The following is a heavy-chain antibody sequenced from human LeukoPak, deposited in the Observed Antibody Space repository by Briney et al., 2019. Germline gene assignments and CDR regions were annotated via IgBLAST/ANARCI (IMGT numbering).Heavy chain of an antibody. Sequence: GGSLRLSCAASGFTFSSYAMSWVRQAPGKGLEWVSSMSGSGGSTYYADSVKGRFTISRDNSQNTLYLQLNSLRAEDTAVYYCAKGGYGSEIDYWGQGTLVTVSS. CDR1: GFTFSSYA. CDR3: AKGGYGSEIDY. J-gene: IGHJ4*02. CDR2: MSGSGGST. V-gene: IGHV3-23*01. D-gene: IGHD3-10*01.